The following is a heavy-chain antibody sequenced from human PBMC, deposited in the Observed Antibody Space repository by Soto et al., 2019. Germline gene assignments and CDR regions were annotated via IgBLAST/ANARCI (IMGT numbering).Heavy chain of an antibody. CDR1: GGSMTSYY. V-gene: IGHV4-4*07. J-gene: IGHJ5*02. CDR3: ARGQRFSDWFDP. Sequence: TLSLTCTVSGGSMTSYYWTWIRQPAGKGLEWIGRVYSSGGTHYNPSLKSRVTISLDTSKNQFSLRLLSVTDADTAVYFCARGQRFSDWFDPWGQGTLVTVSS. CDR2: VYSSGGT. D-gene: IGHD3-3*01.